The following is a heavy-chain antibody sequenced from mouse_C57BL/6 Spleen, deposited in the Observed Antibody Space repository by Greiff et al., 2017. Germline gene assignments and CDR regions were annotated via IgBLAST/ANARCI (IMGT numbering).Heavy chain of an antibody. J-gene: IGHJ2*01. CDR2: IDPSDSYT. CDR3: ARGFTTVVATGFDY. Sequence: QVQLQQPGAELVMPGASVKLSCKASGYTFTSYWMHWVKQRPGQGLEWIGEIDPSDSYTNYNQKFKGKSTLTVDKSSSTAYMQLSSLTSEDSAVYDCARGFTTVVATGFDYWGQGTTLTVSS. D-gene: IGHD1-1*01. V-gene: IGHV1-69*01. CDR1: GYTFTSYW.